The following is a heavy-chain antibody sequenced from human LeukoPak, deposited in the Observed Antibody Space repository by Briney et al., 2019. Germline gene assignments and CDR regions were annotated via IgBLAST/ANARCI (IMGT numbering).Heavy chain of an antibody. D-gene: IGHD1-26*01. J-gene: IGHJ4*02. CDR1: GGSISSSSYY. Sequence: SETLSPTCTVSGGSISSSSYYWGWIRQPPGKGLEWIGSIYYSGSTYYNPSLKSRVTIPVDTSKNQFSLKLSSVTAADTAVYYCARLGRSYYLDYWSQGTLVTVSS. CDR3: ARLGRSYYLDY. V-gene: IGHV4-39*01. CDR2: IYYSGST.